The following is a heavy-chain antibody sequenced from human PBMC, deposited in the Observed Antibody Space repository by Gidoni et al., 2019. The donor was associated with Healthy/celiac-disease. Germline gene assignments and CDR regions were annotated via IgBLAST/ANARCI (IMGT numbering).Heavy chain of an antibody. CDR1: GGSFSGYY. Sequence: QVQLQQWGAGLLKPSETLSLTCAVYGGSFSGYYWSWIRQPPGKGLEWIGEINHSGSTNYNPSLKSRVTISVDTSKNQFSLKLSSVTAADTAVYYCARVPRGRGTFSSSWQELDYWGQGTLVTVSS. J-gene: IGHJ4*02. CDR2: INHSGST. CDR3: ARVPRGRGTFSSSWQELDY. V-gene: IGHV4-34*01. D-gene: IGHD6-13*01.